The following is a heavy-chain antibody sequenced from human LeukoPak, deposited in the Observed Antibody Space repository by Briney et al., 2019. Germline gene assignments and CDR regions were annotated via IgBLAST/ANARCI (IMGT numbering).Heavy chain of an antibody. J-gene: IGHJ6*02. Sequence: ASVKVSCKASGYAFTSYGISWVRQAPGQGLEWMGWINPNTGSTKFAQKLQGRVTMTTDTSTSTAYVELRSLRSDDTAVYYCARGGSTVRGTNYGMDVWGQGTTVTVSS. CDR3: ARGGSTVRGTNYGMDV. V-gene: IGHV1-18*01. CDR2: INPNTGST. CDR1: GYAFTSYG. D-gene: IGHD3-10*01.